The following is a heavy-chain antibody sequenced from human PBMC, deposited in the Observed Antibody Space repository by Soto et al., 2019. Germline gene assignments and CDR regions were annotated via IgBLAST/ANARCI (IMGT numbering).Heavy chain of an antibody. CDR3: ARDMGRTSLDARWASDY. Sequence: QVQLVQSGPEVKKPGASVKVSCKASGYTFTRDGMLWVRQAPGQRLEWMGWINTGDGNAKYSQNFQGRVTITRDPSASTVYMELSSQRSEDTSVYYCARDMGRTSLDARWASDYWGQGTLVTVSS. CDR1: GYTFTRDG. V-gene: IGHV1-3*04. CDR2: INTGDGNA. J-gene: IGHJ4*02. D-gene: IGHD2-2*01.